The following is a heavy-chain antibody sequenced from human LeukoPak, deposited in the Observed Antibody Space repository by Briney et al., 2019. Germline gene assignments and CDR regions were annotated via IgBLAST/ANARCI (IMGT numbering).Heavy chain of an antibody. CDR1: GYSISSGYY. Sequence: SETLSLTCAVSGYSISSGYYWGWIRQPPGKGLEWIGSIYHSGSTYYNPSLKSRATISVDTSKNQFSLKLSSVTAADTAVYYCARTTVTHTALGYWGQGTLVTVSS. CDR3: ARTTVTHTALGY. V-gene: IGHV4-38-2*01. J-gene: IGHJ4*02. CDR2: IYHSGST. D-gene: IGHD4-17*01.